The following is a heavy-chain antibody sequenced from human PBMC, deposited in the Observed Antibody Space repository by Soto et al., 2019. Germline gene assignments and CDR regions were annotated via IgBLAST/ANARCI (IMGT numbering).Heavy chain of an antibody. J-gene: IGHJ5*02. CDR2: MNPNSGNT. CDR3: ARGLGHCSITSCYVYLNNVLDP. CDR1: GYTFTSYD. D-gene: IGHD2-2*01. V-gene: IGHV1-8*01. Sequence: GASVKVSCKASGYTFTSYDINWVRQATGQGLEWMGWMNPNSGNTGYAQKFQGRVTMTRNTSISTAYMALSSLRSEDTAVYCCARGLGHCSITSCYVYLNNVLDPGGQGTLVPVSP.